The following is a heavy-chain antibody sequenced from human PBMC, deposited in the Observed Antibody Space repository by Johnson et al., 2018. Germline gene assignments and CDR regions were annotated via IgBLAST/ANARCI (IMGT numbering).Heavy chain of an antibody. V-gene: IGHV3-15*07. CDR3: TTDPPVMTTLVAFDI. J-gene: IGHJ3*02. CDR2: IKSKTDGGTT. CDR1: GFTFSNAW. Sequence: VQLVQSGGGLVKXGGSLRLXCAASGFTFSNAWMNWVRQAPGKGLEWVGRIKSKTDGGTTDYAAPVQGRFTIQRDDSKNTLYLQMNSLKTEDTAVYYCTTDPPVMTTLVAFDIWGQGTVATVSS. D-gene: IGHD4-23*01.